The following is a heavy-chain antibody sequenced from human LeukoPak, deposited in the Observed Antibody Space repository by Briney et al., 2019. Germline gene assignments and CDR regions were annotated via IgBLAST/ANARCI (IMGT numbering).Heavy chain of an antibody. Sequence: PSETLSLTCTVSGGSISSSSYYWGWIRQPPGKGLEWIGSIYYSGSTYYNPSLKSRVTISVDTSKNQFSLKLSSVTAADTAVYYCARDPMIEAFDIWGQGTMVTVSS. CDR2: IYYSGST. J-gene: IGHJ3*02. CDR1: GGSISSSSYY. V-gene: IGHV4-39*02. D-gene: IGHD3-22*01. CDR3: ARDPMIEAFDI.